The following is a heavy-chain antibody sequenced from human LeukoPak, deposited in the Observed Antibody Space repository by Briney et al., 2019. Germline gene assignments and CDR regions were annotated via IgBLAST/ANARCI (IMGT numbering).Heavy chain of an antibody. J-gene: IGHJ4*02. CDR1: GFTFSSYA. V-gene: IGHV3-23*01. CDR2: ISGSGGST. D-gene: IGHD2-21*02. CDR3: ARAEASVTAFDF. Sequence: GGSLRLSCAASGFTFSSYAMSWVRQAPGKGLEWVSAISGSGGSTYYADSVRGRFTVSRENAKNSLSLQMNTLRAEDTATYYCARAEASVTAFDFWGQGTLVTVSS.